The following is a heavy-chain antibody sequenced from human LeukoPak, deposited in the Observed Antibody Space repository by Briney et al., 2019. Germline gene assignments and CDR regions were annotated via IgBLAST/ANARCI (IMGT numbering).Heavy chain of an antibody. V-gene: IGHV3-21*01. J-gene: IGHJ4*02. CDR3: ASGRVSSTGG. CDR1: GFTSSSYS. Sequence: SGGSLRLSCAASGFTSSSYSMNWVRQAPGKGLEWVSSISSSSSYIYYADSVKGRFTISRDNAKNSLYLQMNSLRAEDTAVYYCASGRVSSTGGWGQGTLVTVSS. CDR2: ISSSSSYI. D-gene: IGHD1-14*01.